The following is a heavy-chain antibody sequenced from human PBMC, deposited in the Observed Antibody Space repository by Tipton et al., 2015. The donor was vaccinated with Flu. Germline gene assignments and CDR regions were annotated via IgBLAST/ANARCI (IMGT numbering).Heavy chain of an antibody. D-gene: IGHD3-3*01. J-gene: IGHJ4*02. Sequence: TLSLTCTVSGGSISSGTYHWGWIRQPPGKGLEWIGSIYYSGSTYYNPSLKSRVTISVDTSKNQFSLKLSSVTAADTAVYYCARDGAIFGVVTPFGYWGQGTLVTVSS. CDR3: ARDGAIFGVVTPFGY. V-gene: IGHV4-39*07. CDR2: IYYSGST. CDR1: GGSISSGTYH.